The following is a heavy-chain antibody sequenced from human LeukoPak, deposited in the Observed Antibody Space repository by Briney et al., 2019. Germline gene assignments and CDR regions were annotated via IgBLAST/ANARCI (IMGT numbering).Heavy chain of an antibody. CDR1: GFAFSDHY. CDR2: SRNKDNRYTT. V-gene: IGHV3-72*01. D-gene: IGHD2-21*01. CDR3: VRVAPYCGGDCYSRFFDY. Sequence: GGSLRLSCAASGFAFSDHYMDWVRQTPGKRLEWVGRSRNKDNRYTTDYAASVKGRFTISREESRNSLYLQMNSLTTEDTAIYYCVRVAPYCGGDCYSRFFDYWGQGALVTVSS. J-gene: IGHJ4*02.